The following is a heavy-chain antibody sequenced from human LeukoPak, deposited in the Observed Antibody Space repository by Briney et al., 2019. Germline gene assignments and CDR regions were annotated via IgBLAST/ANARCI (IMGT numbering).Heavy chain of an antibody. Sequence: PGGSLRLSCAASGFTSSSYSMNWVRQAPGKGLEWVSSISSSSSYIYYADSVKGRFTISRDNAKNSLYLQMNSLRAEDTAVYYCATLGSNYGMDVWGKGTTVTVSS. J-gene: IGHJ6*04. CDR2: ISSSSSYI. CDR1: GFTSSSYS. CDR3: ATLGSNYGMDV. D-gene: IGHD7-27*01. V-gene: IGHV3-21*01.